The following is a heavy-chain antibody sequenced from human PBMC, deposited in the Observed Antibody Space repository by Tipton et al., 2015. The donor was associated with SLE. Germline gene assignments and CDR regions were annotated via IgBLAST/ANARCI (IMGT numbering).Heavy chain of an antibody. V-gene: IGHV4-59*01. D-gene: IGHD5-18*01. Sequence: LRLSCAVYGGSFSGYYWSWIRQPPGKGLEWIGYIYYSGSTNYNPSLKSRVTISVDTSKNQFSLKLSSVTAADTAVYYCARAVDTAMVVSWFDPWGQGTLVTVSS. CDR2: IYYSGST. J-gene: IGHJ5*02. CDR1: GGSFSGYY. CDR3: ARAVDTAMVVSWFDP.